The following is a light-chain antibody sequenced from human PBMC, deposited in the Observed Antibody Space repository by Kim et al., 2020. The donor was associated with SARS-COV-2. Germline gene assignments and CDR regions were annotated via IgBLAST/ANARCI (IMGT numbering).Light chain of an antibody. CDR1: KLGDKY. Sequence: SYELTQPPSVSVSPGQTASITCSGVKLGDKYACWYKQKPGQSPVLVIYQDSKRPSGIPERFSGSNSGNTATLTISGTQAMDEADYYCQAWDSSTVVFGGGTQLTVL. CDR2: QDS. V-gene: IGLV3-1*01. J-gene: IGLJ2*01. CDR3: QAWDSSTVV.